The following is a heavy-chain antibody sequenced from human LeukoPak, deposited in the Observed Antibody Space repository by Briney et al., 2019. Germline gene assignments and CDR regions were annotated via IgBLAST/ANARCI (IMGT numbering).Heavy chain of an antibody. D-gene: IGHD3-10*01. CDR3: ARSSNYYGSGSYFDY. CDR2: VHYSGST. CDR1: GGSVSSGRFY. J-gene: IGHJ4*02. V-gene: IGHV4-61*01. Sequence: SETLSLTCSVSGGSVSSGRFYWSWIRQPPGKGLEWIGHVHYSGSTNYNPSLKSRVTISVDTSKKQFSLKLSSVTAADTAVYYCARSSNYYGSGSYFDYWGQGTLVTVSS.